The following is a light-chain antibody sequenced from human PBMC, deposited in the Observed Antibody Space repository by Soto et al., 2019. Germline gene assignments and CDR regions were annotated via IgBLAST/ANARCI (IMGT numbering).Light chain of an antibody. CDR3: GSYSSTNSLVL. J-gene: IGLJ2*01. CDR2: DVS. V-gene: IGLV2-14*01. CDR1: SSDVGGYNY. Sequence: QSALTQPASGSGSPGQWSTISCFGTSSDVGGYNYGFWLQQHPGKAAKLMVYDVSNRPSGVSDRFSGSKSGNTASLPISGLQADDEAAYDYGSYSSTNSLVLFGAGTQLTVL.